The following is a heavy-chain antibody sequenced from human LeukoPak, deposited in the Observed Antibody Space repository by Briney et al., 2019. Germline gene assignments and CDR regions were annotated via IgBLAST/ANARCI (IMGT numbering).Heavy chain of an antibody. J-gene: IGHJ4*02. Sequence: ASEKVSCKASGYTFTDYALHWVRQAPGQSLEWMGWITTGRGETRYSQEFQRRTTFTRDTSASTVYMDLSDLRSEDTAVYYCARGGKQWRGGNYFDSWGQGTLVAVSS. CDR1: GYTFTDYA. D-gene: IGHD6-19*01. CDR3: ARGGKQWRGGNYFDS. V-gene: IGHV1-3*03. CDR2: ITTGRGET.